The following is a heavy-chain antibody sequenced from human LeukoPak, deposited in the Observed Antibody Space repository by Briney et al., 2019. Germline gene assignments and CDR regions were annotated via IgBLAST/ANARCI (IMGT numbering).Heavy chain of an antibody. V-gene: IGHV4-39*07. CDR1: GGSISSSSYY. D-gene: IGHD3-3*01. J-gene: IGHJ5*02. Sequence: SETLSLTCTVSGGSISSSSYYWGWIRQPPGKGLEWIGSIYYSGSTYYNPSLKSRVTISVDTSKNQFSLKLSSVTAADTAVYYCARDRGLRTIFGVVTGDSNWFDPRGQGTLVTVSS. CDR2: IYYSGST. CDR3: ARDRGLRTIFGVVTGDSNWFDP.